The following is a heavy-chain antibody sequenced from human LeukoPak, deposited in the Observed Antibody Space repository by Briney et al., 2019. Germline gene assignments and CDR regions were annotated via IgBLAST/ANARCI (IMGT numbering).Heavy chain of an antibody. J-gene: IGHJ4*02. CDR1: TFTFSNYG. CDR2: ISHDGNTR. Sequence: GGSLRLSCAVSTFTFSNYGLHWVRQAPGKGLEWVTVISHDGNTRYYADFVKGRFSISRDNSKNTLYLQMNSLRAEDTAMYYCARELRGPPNAGFDYWGQGTLVTVSS. CDR3: ARELRGPPNAGFDY. D-gene: IGHD4-17*01. V-gene: IGHV3-30*14.